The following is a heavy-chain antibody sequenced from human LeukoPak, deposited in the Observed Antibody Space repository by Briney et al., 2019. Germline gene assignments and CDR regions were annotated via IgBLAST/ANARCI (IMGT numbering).Heavy chain of an antibody. CDR2: ISSSSSYI. CDR3: ARDVVVAATPGNRHFDY. V-gene: IGHV3-21*01. J-gene: IGHJ4*02. Sequence: RGSLRLSCAASGFTFSSYSMNWVRQAPGKGLEWVSSISSSSSYIYYADSVKGRFTISRDNAKNSLYLQMNSLRAEDTAVYYCARDVVVAATPGNRHFDYWGQGTLVTVSS. D-gene: IGHD2-15*01. CDR1: GFTFSSYS.